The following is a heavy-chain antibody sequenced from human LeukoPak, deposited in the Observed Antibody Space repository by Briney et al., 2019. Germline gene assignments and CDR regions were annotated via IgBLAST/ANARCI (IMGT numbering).Heavy chain of an antibody. D-gene: IGHD2-15*01. V-gene: IGHV4-59*01. CDR2: IYYSGST. CDR1: GGSISSYY. J-gene: IGHJ4*02. CDR3: ASGYCSGGSCGDY. Sequence: PSETLSLTCAVSGGSISSYYWSWIRQPPGKGLEWIGYIYYSGSTNYNPSLKSRVTISVDTSKNQFSLKLSSVTAADTAVYYCASGYCSGGSCGDYWGQGTLVTVSS.